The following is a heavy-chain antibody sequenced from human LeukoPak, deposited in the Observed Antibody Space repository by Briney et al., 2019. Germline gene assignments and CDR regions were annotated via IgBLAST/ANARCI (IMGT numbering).Heavy chain of an antibody. CDR1: GFSISTYY. Sequence: SETLSLSCTVSGFSISTYYWSWFRQPAGKGLEWIGRIHSSGNTNYNPSLQSRVSLSIDTSQNQFSLRLTSLTAADTAVYFCARDVGKAYWGQGLLAIVSS. V-gene: IGHV4-4*07. J-gene: IGHJ4*02. D-gene: IGHD4-23*01. CDR3: ARDVGKAY. CDR2: IHSSGNT.